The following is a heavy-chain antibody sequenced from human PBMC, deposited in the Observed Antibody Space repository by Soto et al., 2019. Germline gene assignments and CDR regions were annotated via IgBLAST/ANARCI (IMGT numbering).Heavy chain of an antibody. Sequence: PSETLSLTCTVSGAPISINYWSWIRQAPGKGLEWIGDIYYSGGTTYNPSLKSRVTMSADTSKNQFSLKLNSVTAADTAVYYCGRDGGGSYDHWGPGILVTVSS. J-gene: IGHJ4*01. D-gene: IGHD3-22*01. CDR3: GRDGGGSYDH. V-gene: IGHV4-59*12. CDR2: IYYSGGT. CDR1: GAPISINY.